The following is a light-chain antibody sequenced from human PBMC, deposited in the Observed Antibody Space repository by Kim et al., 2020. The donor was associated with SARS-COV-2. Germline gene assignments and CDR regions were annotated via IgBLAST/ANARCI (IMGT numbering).Light chain of an antibody. J-gene: IGKJ1*01. V-gene: IGKV1-5*03. Sequence: DIQMTQSPSTLPASVGDRVTITCRASHSINIWLAWYQQKPGKAPKLLIYKASTLESGVPSRFSGSGSGTEFTLTISSLQPDDYATYYCQYYDSYWMFGQGTKVDIK. CDR2: KAS. CDR3: QYYDSYWM. CDR1: HSINIW.